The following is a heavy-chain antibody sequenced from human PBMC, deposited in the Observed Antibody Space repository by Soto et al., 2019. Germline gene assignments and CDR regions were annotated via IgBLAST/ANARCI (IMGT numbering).Heavy chain of an antibody. J-gene: IGHJ6*03. CDR1: GFTFSSYA. Sequence: EVQLLESGGGLVQPGESLRLSCAASGFTFSSYAMSWVRQAPGKGLEWVSAISGSGGSTYYADSVKGRFTISRDNSKNTLYLQMNSLRAEDTAVYYCAKEGPQPYSSSWYYYYYYMDVWGKGTTVTVSS. D-gene: IGHD6-13*01. CDR2: ISGSGGST. V-gene: IGHV3-23*01. CDR3: AKEGPQPYSSSWYYYYYYMDV.